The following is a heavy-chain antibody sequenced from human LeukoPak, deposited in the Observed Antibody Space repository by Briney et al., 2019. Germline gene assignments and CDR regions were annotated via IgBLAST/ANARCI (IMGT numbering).Heavy chain of an antibody. Sequence: SETLSLTCTVSGGSISSYYWSWIRQPPGKGLEWIGYIYYSGSTNYNPSLKSRVTISVDTSKNQFSLKLSSVTAADTAVYYCARASTNTVTPFQHWGQGTLVTVSS. V-gene: IGHV4-59*01. D-gene: IGHD4-17*01. CDR3: ARASTNTVTPFQH. CDR1: GGSISSYY. J-gene: IGHJ1*01. CDR2: IYYSGST.